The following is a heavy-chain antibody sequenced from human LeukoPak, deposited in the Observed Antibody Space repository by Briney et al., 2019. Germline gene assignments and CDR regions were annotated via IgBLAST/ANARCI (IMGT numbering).Heavy chain of an antibody. CDR3: ARDSPYSSSWYTPPGMDV. Sequence: ASVKVSCKASGYTFTGYYMHWVRQAPGQGLEWMGWINPNSGGKNYAQKFQGRVTMTRDTSISTAYMELSRLRSDDTAVYYCARDSPYSSSWYTPPGMDVWGQGTTVTVSS. CDR2: INPNSGGK. D-gene: IGHD6-13*01. CDR1: GYTFTGYY. V-gene: IGHV1-2*02. J-gene: IGHJ6*02.